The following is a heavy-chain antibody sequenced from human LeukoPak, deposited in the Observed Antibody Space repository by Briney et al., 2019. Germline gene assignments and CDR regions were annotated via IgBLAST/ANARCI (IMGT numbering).Heavy chain of an antibody. CDR3: ARGRGPYGWFDP. V-gene: IGHV3-74*01. D-gene: IGHD3-10*01. Sequence: GGSLRLSCAASGFTSSSYWMHWVRQAPGKGLVWVSRINSDGSNTNYADSVKGRSTISRDNAKDTVYLQMNSLRAEDTAVYYCARGRGPYGWFDPWGQGTLVTVSS. CDR2: INSDGSNT. J-gene: IGHJ5*02. CDR1: GFTSSSYW.